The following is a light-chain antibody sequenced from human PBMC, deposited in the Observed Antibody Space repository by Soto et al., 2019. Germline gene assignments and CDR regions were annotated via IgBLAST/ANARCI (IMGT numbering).Light chain of an antibody. CDR2: SAS. V-gene: IGKV3-20*01. J-gene: IGKJ2*01. CDR3: QQQGT. Sequence: EIVLTQSPGTLSLSPGERATLSCRASRFVSSSYVDWYQQKPGQAPRLLIYSASRRATGIPDRFSGSGSATEYTLTISRLEPEDSAVYYCQQQGTFGQGTKLEIK. CDR1: RFVSSSY.